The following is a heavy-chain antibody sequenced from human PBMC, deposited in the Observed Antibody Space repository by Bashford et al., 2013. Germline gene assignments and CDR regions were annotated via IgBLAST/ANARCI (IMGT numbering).Heavy chain of an antibody. J-gene: IGHJ4*02. D-gene: IGHD6-19*01. CDR3: ARGVKDSRGWYHFDY. CDR1: GYRFIDYF. V-gene: IGHV1-2*02. CDR2: INANNGGT. Sequence: VASVKVSCKASGYRFIDYFIHWVRQAPGQGPEWLGWINANNGGTEYSQRFQGRVTISRDKSTDTAYLELNSLASDDTAVYYCARGVKDSRGWYHFDYWGQGTLVTVSS.